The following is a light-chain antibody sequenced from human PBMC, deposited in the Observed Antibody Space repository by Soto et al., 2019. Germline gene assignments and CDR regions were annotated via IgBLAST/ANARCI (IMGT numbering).Light chain of an antibody. CDR3: QQYDSYPWT. Sequence: DIGMTQSPDSLAVSLGERATINCKSSQSISTWLAWFQQKPGKAPKLLIYRASSLEGGAPSRFSGSGSGTEFTLTISSLQPDDFATYYCQQYDSYPWTFGQGTKVDIK. J-gene: IGKJ1*01. CDR2: RAS. V-gene: IGKV1-5*03. CDR1: QSISTW.